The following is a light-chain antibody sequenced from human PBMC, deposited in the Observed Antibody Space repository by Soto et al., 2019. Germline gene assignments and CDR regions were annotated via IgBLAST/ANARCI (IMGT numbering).Light chain of an antibody. CDR3: QQRSNWRT. J-gene: IGKJ5*01. CDR2: DAS. CDR1: QSVSSY. V-gene: IGKV3-11*01. Sequence: EIVLTQSPATLSLSPGERATLSCRASQSVSSYLAWYQQKPGQAPRLLIYDASNRATGIPARFSGSGSGTDFPLTISSLEPEDFDVYYCQQRSNWRTFGQGTRLEIK.